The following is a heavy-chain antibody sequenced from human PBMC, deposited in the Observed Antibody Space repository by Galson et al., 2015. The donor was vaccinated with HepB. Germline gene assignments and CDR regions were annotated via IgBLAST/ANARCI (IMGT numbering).Heavy chain of an antibody. CDR1: GFTFSSYA. J-gene: IGHJ4*02. V-gene: IGHV3-30-3*01. CDR3: ARDLVT. D-gene: IGHD5-18*01. CDR2: ISYDGSNK. Sequence: LRLSCAASGFTFSSYAMSWVRQAPGKGLEWVAVISYDGSNKYYADSVKGRFTISRDNSKNTLYLQMNSLRAEDTAVYYCARDLVTGGQGTLVTVSS.